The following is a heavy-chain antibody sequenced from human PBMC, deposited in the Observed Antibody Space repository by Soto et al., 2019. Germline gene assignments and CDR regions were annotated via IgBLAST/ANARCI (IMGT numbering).Heavy chain of an antibody. CDR3: ARDRRVESYYYYYGMDV. CDR2: IYYSGST. J-gene: IGHJ6*02. V-gene: IGHV4-31*03. CDR1: GGSISSGGYY. D-gene: IGHD2-15*01. Sequence: SSETLSLTCTVSGGSISSGGYYWSWIRQHPGKGLEWIGYIYYSGSTYYNPSLKSRVTISVDTSKNQFSLKLSSVTAADTAVYYCARDRRVESYYYYYGMDVWAQGTTVTVSS.